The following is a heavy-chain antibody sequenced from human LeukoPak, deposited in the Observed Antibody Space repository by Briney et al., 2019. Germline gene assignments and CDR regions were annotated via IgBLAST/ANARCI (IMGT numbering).Heavy chain of an antibody. J-gene: IGHJ4*02. CDR1: GASFSAYF. D-gene: IGHD3-22*01. CDR2: INHSDTT. Sequence: SETLSLTCAVSGASFSAYFCSWIRQAPGRGLEWIGEINHSDTTNFNASLKSRVTISVDTSKNQFSLKLSSVTAADTAVYYCARRYYYHTSGYNWYYFDYWGQGTLVTVSS. CDR3: ARRYYYHTSGYNWYYFDY. V-gene: IGHV4-34*01.